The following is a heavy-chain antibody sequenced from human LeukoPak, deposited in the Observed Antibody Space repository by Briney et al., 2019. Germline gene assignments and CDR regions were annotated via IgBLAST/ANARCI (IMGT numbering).Heavy chain of an antibody. CDR1: GGTFSSYA. CDR2: IIPIFGTA. CDR3: ARVTLYDFWSGYYNWFDP. D-gene: IGHD3-3*01. J-gene: IGHJ5*02. Sequence: SVKVSCKASGGTFSSYAISWVRQAPGQGLEWMGGIIPIFGTADYAQKFQGRVTITADESTSTAYMELSSLRSEDTAVYYCARVTLYDFWSGYYNWFDPWGQGTLVTVSS. V-gene: IGHV1-69*13.